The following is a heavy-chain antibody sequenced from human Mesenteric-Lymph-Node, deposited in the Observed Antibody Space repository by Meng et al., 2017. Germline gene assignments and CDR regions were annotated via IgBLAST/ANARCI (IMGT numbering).Heavy chain of an antibody. J-gene: IGHJ4*02. CDR3: TRERVRERGLLDY. CDR1: GFSFSCSA. Sequence: EVTLVGAGGGLAQPVGSLKFSGAASGFSFSCSAMHWVRQASGKGLEWVGRIGSKANTYATAYAASVKGRFTISRDDSKNTAYLQMNSLKTEDTAVYYCTRERVRERGLLDYWGLGTLVTVSS. D-gene: IGHD1-1*01. CDR2: IGSKANTYAT. V-gene: IGHV3-73*01.